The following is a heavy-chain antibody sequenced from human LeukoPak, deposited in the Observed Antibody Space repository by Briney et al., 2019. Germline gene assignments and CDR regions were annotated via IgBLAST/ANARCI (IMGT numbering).Heavy chain of an antibody. V-gene: IGHV3-23*01. CDR1: GFTFSSYA. J-gene: IGHJ4*02. CDR3: AKVRYSRSNYYDSSGYYY. CDR2: ISGSGGSA. Sequence: GGSLRLSCAASGFTFSSYAMSRVRQAPGKGLEWVSAISGSGGSAYYADSVKGRFTISRDNSKNTLYLQMISLRAEDTAVYYCAKVRYSRSNYYDSSGYYYWGQGTLVTVSS. D-gene: IGHD3-22*01.